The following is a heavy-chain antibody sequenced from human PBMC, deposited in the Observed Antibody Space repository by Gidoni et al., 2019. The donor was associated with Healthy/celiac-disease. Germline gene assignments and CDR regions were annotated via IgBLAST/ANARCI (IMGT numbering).Heavy chain of an antibody. CDR1: GFTFSSYS. CDR2: ISSSSSTI. Sequence: EVQLVESGGGLGQPGGSLRLSCAASGFTFSSYSMNWVRQAPGKGLEWVSYISSSSSTIYYADSVKGRFTISRDNAKNSLYLQMNSLRDEDTAVYYCAREQGLMSRVTNAFDIWGQGTMVTVSS. J-gene: IGHJ3*02. D-gene: IGHD3-10*01. V-gene: IGHV3-48*02. CDR3: AREQGLMSRVTNAFDI.